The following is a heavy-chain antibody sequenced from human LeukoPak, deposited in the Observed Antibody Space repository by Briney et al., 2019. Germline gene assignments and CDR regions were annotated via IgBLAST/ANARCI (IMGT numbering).Heavy chain of an antibody. J-gene: IGHJ5*02. D-gene: IGHD6-13*01. CDR1: GFTFSNSW. V-gene: IGHV3-7*01. CDR3: ARESGIAAALDL. Sequence: GGSLRLSCAASGFTFSNSWMSWVRQAPGKGLEFVANIEPDGSKKYSVDSMKGRFTISRDNAKNTLYLQLNSLRAEDTAVYYCARESGIAAALDLWGQGTLVTASS. CDR2: IEPDGSKK.